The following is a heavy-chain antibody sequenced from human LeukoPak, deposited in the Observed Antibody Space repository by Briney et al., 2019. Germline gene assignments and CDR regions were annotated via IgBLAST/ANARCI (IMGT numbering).Heavy chain of an antibody. V-gene: IGHV3-30*04. D-gene: IGHD3-10*01. Sequence: GGSLRPSCAASGFTFSSYAMHWVRQAPGKGLEWVAVISYDGSNKYYADSVKGRFTISRDNSKNTLYLQMNSLRAEDTAVYYCARGSGSRYYGSGSYLGPFLGYMDVWGKGTTVTISS. J-gene: IGHJ6*03. CDR1: GFTFSSYA. CDR2: ISYDGSNK. CDR3: ARGSGSRYYGSGSYLGPFLGYMDV.